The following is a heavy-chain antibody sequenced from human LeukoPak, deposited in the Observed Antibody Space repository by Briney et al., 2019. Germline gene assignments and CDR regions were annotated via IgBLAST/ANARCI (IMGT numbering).Heavy chain of an antibody. J-gene: IGHJ3*02. CDR2: MNPNSGNT. CDR1: GYTFTSYD. D-gene: IGHD3-10*01. V-gene: IGHV1-8*01. Sequence: ASVKVSCKASGYTFTSYDINWVRQATGQGLEWMGWMNPNSGNTGYAQKFQGRVTMTRNTSISTAYMELSSLRSEDTAVYYCAIIGSHMVRGVIPYAFDIWGQGTMVTVSS. CDR3: AIIGSHMVRGVIPYAFDI.